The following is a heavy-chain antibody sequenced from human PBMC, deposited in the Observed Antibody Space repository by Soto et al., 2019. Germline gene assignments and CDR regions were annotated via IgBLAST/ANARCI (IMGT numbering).Heavy chain of an antibody. Sequence: QVQLVESGGGVVQPGRSLRLSCAASGFTFSSYGMHWVRQAPGKGLEWVAAIWYDGSNKYHADSVKGRFTISRDNSKNTLYLQTNSLRAEDTAVYYCARDTARAMVRIYYGMDVWGQGTTVTASS. CDR2: IWYDGSNK. CDR3: ARDTARAMVRIYYGMDV. J-gene: IGHJ6*02. D-gene: IGHD3-10*01. CDR1: GFTFSSYG. V-gene: IGHV3-33*01.